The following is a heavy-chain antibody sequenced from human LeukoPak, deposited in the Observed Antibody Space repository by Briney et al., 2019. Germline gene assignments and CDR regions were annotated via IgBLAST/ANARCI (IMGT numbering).Heavy chain of an antibody. Sequence: PSETLSLTCTVSGGSISSYYWSWLRQPPGKGLEGIGYINYSETNYYQQSLKSRVTFSVERAKNQFSLRLTSVTAADTAFYYCASFSDIILTPALVGQFWGHGTLVTVSS. D-gene: IGHD3-10*01. CDR3: ASFSDIILTPALVGQF. V-gene: IGHV4-59*12. CDR1: GGSISSYY. J-gene: IGHJ4*01. CDR2: INYSETN.